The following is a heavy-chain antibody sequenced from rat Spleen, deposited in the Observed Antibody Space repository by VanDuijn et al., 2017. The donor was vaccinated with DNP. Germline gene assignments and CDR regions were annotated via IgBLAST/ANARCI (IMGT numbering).Heavy chain of an antibody. CDR2: IWKHGAT. CDR3: AIRGDA. V-gene: IGHV2-41*01. J-gene: IGHJ4*01. CDR1: GFSLTSYN. Sequence: QVQLKESGPGLVQPSQTLSLTCTVAGFSLTSYNVHWVRQPPGKGLEWMGVIWKHGATRYNSALKSRLSFSKATSKSQVFLKLNSLQTEDTATYYCAIRGDAWGQGTSVTVSS.